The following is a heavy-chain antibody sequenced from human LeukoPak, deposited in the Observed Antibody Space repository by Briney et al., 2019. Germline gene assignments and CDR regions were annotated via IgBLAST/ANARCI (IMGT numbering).Heavy chain of an antibody. CDR3: ARADYYGSGSYNY. J-gene: IGHJ4*02. CDR2: INPNSGGT. D-gene: IGHD3-10*01. V-gene: IGHV1-2*06. Sequence: ASVKVSCKASGYTFTGYYMHWVRQAPGQGLEWMGRINPNSGGTNDAQKFQGRVTMTRDTSISTAYMELSRLRSDDTAVYYCARADYYGSGSYNYWGQGTLVTVSS. CDR1: GYTFTGYY.